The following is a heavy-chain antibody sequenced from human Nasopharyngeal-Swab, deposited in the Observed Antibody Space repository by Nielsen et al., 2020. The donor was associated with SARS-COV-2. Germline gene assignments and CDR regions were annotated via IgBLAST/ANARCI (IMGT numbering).Heavy chain of an antibody. J-gene: IGHJ4*02. CDR1: GYTFTNYA. CDR3: VRAYYDSGGFSNPFDN. V-gene: IGHV1-3*04. D-gene: IGHD3-22*01. Sequence: ASVKVSCKASGYTFTNYAVYWVRQAPGQRLEWMGWINTGNGVTKYSEKFQDRVTITRDTLANIAYMDLSSLRSEDTAVYYCVRAYYDSGGFSNPFDNWGQGTLVTVPS. CDR2: INTGNGVT.